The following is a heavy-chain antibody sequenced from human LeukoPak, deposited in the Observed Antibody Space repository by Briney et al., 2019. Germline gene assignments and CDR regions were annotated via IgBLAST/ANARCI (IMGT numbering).Heavy chain of an antibody. J-gene: IGHJ3*02. Sequence: DASVTVSFTASGYTFSNYGISWGRHPPGQGLEWMGWIIPKNGDTNYAQKFRDRVTMTRDTSISTAYMEINSLTSDDTAVYYCARGVLLQGRGAFDIWGQGAMVTVSS. CDR3: ARGVLLQGRGAFDI. CDR2: IIPKNGDT. V-gene: IGHV1-2*02. D-gene: IGHD3-10*01. CDR1: GYTFSNYG.